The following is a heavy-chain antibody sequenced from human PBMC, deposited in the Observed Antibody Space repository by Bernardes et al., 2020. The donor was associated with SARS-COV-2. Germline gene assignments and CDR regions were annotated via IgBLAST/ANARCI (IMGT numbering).Heavy chain of an antibody. Sequence: GGSLRLSCAASGFTVSSSFMNWVRQAPGKGLEWVSIIYSGGSAYYADSVKGRFTISRDNSKNTLFLQMDSLRAEDTAVYYCARGFRDGYNLAFDYWGQGTLVTVSS. CDR1: GFTVSSSF. V-gene: IGHV3-53*01. J-gene: IGHJ4*02. CDR2: IYSGGSA. D-gene: IGHD3-10*01. CDR3: ARGFRDGYNLAFDY.